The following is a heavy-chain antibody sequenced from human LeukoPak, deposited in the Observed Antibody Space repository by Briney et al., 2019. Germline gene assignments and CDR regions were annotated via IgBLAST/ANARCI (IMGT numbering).Heavy chain of an antibody. Sequence: GGSLRLSCAASGFTFSSYVMSWVRQAPGKGLGWVSDISGNGGSTYYAESVKGPFTISRDNSKNTLYLQMNSLRAEDTAVYYCAKDVTITDAPRYVDYWGQGTLVSVSS. D-gene: IGHD1-20*01. CDR2: ISGNGGST. CDR1: GFTFSSYV. CDR3: AKDVTITDAPRYVDY. J-gene: IGHJ4*02. V-gene: IGHV3-23*01.